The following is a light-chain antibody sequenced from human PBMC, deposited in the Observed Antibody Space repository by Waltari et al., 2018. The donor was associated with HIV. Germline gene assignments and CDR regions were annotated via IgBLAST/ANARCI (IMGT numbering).Light chain of an antibody. CDR1: RSDVGGYNS. J-gene: IGLJ2*01. V-gene: IGLV2-14*03. CDR2: DVS. CDR3: SSYTSSSAVV. Sequence: QSALTQPASVSGSAGQSITISCTGTRSDVGGYNSVSWYQQHPGKAPKLMIYDVSNRPSGVSNRFSGSKSGNTASLTISGLQAEDEADYYCSSYTSSSAVVFGGGTKLTVL.